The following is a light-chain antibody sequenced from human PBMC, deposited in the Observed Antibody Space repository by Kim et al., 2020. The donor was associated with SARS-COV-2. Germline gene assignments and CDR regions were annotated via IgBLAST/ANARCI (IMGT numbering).Light chain of an antibody. Sequence: APVEDRVTITCRASQDIRNDLGWYLHIPGRAPKRQIYVASSLQSGVPYRFRDRGSGSEFSLAISSLQPGNLATYIYLQHNTYPICFVHGGRLV. CDR2: VAS. V-gene: IGKV1-17*01. CDR1: QDIRND. CDR3: LQHNTYPIC. J-gene: IGKJ5*01.